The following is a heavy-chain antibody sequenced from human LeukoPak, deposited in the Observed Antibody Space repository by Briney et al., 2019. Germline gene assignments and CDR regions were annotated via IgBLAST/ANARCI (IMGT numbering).Heavy chain of an antibody. Sequence: SLRLSCAGSVFIFNNYAMHWVRQPPGKGLEWVSGISWNSGSIDYADSVKGRFTISRDNAKNSLYLQMNSLRVEDTAFYYCAKDNRRHYTSGPNPDSLHWGQGALVTVSS. J-gene: IGHJ4*02. V-gene: IGHV3-9*01. CDR3: AKDNRRHYTSGPNPDSLH. CDR2: ISWNSGSI. CDR1: VFIFNNYA. D-gene: IGHD6-19*01.